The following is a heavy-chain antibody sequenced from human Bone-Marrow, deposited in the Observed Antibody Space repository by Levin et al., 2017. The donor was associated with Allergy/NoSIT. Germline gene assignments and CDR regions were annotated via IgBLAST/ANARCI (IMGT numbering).Heavy chain of an antibody. CDR1: GFIFNDFA. Sequence: GGSLRLSCEASGFIFNDFAMHWVRQVPGKGLEWVSGIMWDSTRMDYADSVKGRFIISRDNAKKSLYLEMNGLRVDDTALYYCVKDRTSVDNWNYGGPFESWGQGTLVTVSS. J-gene: IGHJ4*02. D-gene: IGHD1-7*01. CDR2: IMWDSTRM. V-gene: IGHV3-9*01. CDR3: VKDRTSVDNWNYGGPFES.